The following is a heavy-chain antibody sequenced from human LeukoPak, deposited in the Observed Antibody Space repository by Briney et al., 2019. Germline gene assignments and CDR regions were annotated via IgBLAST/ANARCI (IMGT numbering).Heavy chain of an antibody. CDR1: GGSISSYY. CDR2: IYYSGST. Sequence: KPSETLSLTCTVSGGSISSYYWSWIRQPPGKGLEWIGYIYYSGSTNYNPSLKSRVTVSVDTSKNQFSLKLSSVTAADTAVYYCARAQAASKGLFDYWGQGTLVTVSS. D-gene: IGHD2-15*01. CDR3: ARAQAASKGLFDY. J-gene: IGHJ4*02. V-gene: IGHV4-59*01.